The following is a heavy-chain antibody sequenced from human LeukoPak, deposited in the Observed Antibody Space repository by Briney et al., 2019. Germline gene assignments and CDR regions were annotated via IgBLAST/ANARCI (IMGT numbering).Heavy chain of an antibody. CDR1: GFTFSTYA. D-gene: IGHD6-13*01. V-gene: IGHV3-53*01. Sequence: GSLRLSCAASGFTFSTYAMTWVRQAPGKGLEWVSVIYSGGTTYYADSVKGRFTISRDDSKNTLYLQMNSLRAEDTAVYYCARVSSRSFYFDYWGQGTLVAVSS. CDR3: ARVSSRSFYFDY. J-gene: IGHJ4*02. CDR2: IYSGGTT.